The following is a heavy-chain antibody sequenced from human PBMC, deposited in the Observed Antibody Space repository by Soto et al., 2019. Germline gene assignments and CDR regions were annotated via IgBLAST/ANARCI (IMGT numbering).Heavy chain of an antibody. CDR1: GFTFSSYW. D-gene: IGHD3-3*01. CDR3: ARALDRNNAPEWLLPRYYYYYMDV. V-gene: IGHV3-7*01. Sequence: GGSLRLSCAASGFTFSSYWMSWVRQAPGKGLEWVANIKQDGSEKYYVDSVKGRFTISRDNAKNSLYLQMNSLRAEDTAVYYCARALDRNNAPEWLLPRYYYYYMDVWGKGTTVTVSS. CDR2: IKQDGSEK. J-gene: IGHJ6*03.